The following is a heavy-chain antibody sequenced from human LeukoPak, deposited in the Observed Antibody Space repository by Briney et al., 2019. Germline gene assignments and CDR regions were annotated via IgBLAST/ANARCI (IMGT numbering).Heavy chain of an antibody. J-gene: IGHJ4*02. D-gene: IGHD6-13*01. V-gene: IGHV1-69*13. CDR1: GGTFSSYA. CDR2: IIPIFGTA. Sequence: SVKVSCKASGGTFSSYAISWVRQAPGQGLEWMGGIIPIFGTANYAQKFQGRVTITADESTSTAYMELSSLRSEDTAVYYCASGADGSSWPLYFDYWGQGTLVTVSS. CDR3: ASGADGSSWPLYFDY.